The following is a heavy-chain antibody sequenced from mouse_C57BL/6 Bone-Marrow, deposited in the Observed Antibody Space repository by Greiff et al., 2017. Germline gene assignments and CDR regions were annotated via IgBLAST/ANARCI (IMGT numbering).Heavy chain of an antibody. Sequence: EVNVVESGGGLVKPGGSLKLSCAASGFTFSSYAMSWVRQTPEKRLEWVATISDGGSYTYYPDNVKGRFTISRDNAKNNLYLQMSHLKSEDTAMYYCARYSHFDYWGQGTTLTVSS. V-gene: IGHV5-4*03. D-gene: IGHD2-12*01. CDR1: GFTFSSYA. CDR3: ARYSHFDY. CDR2: ISDGGSYT. J-gene: IGHJ2*01.